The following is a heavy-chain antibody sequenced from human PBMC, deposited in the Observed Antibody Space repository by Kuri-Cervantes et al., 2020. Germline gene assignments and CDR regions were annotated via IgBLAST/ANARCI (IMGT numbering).Heavy chain of an antibody. V-gene: IGHV1-18*01. CDR1: GYTFTNFG. CDR2: ISAYKDNT. D-gene: IGHD3-22*01. CDR3: ARNSFYDTSDYSPTLYFRH. Sequence: ASVKVSCKASGYTFTNFGISWVRQAPGQGLEWMGWISAYKDNTNYAQRLQGRVTMTTDTSTRTAYMELRSLKSDDTAVYYCARNSFYDTSDYSPTLYFRHWGQGTLVTVSS. J-gene: IGHJ1*01.